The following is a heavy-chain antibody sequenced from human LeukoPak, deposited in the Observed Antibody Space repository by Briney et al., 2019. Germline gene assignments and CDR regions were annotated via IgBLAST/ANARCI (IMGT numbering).Heavy chain of an antibody. D-gene: IGHD2-15*01. CDR2: ISSSSSYI. CDR3: ARGDCSGGSCYSVSYYYGMDV. CDR1: GFTFSSYS. J-gene: IGHJ6*02. V-gene: IGHV3-21*01. Sequence: GGSLRLSCAASGFTFSSYSMNWVRQAPGKGLEWVSSISSSSSYIYYADSVKGRFTISRDNAKNSLYLQMNSLRAEDTAVYYCARGDCSGGSCYSVSYYYGMDVWGQGTTVTVSS.